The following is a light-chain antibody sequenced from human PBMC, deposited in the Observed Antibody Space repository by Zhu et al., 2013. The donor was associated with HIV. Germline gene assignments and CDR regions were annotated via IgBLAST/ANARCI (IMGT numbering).Light chain of an antibody. J-gene: IGLJ1*01. CDR2: EVN. CDR1: RSDIGSYVL. V-gene: IGLV2-8*01. Sequence: QSALTQPASVSGSLGQSITISCTGTRSDIGSYVLVSWYQQHPGKAPKLIIYEVNKWPSGVPDRFSGSKSGNTASLTVSGLQAEDEADYYCSSYAGNNNYVFGTGTKVTV. CDR3: SSYAGNNNYV.